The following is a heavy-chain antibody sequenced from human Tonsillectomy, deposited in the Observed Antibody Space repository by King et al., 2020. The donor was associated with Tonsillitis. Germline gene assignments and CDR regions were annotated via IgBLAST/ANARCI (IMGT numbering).Heavy chain of an antibody. CDR2: FSGTNNII. CDR3: ARGEHFDFWSGFSAFDY. J-gene: IGHJ4*02. Sequence: VQLVESGGGLVQPGGFLTLSCAVAGFSLSSYSMEWVRPAPGKGLEGVSYFSGTNNIIFDEDFVRGRFTISSDNAKNSLYLQMNSLRTEDTAVYYGARGEHFDFWSGFSAFDYWGQGALVTVSS. CDR1: GFSLSSYS. V-gene: IGHV3-48*01. D-gene: IGHD3-3*01.